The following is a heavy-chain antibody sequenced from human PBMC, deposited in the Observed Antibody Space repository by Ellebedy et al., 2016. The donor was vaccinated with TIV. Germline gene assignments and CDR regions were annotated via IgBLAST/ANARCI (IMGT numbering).Heavy chain of an antibody. CDR3: ARGHMYCRGDNCRHPLSTAFDI. D-gene: IGHD2-21*01. Sequence: MPSETLSLTCSVFHGSIASYSWSWFRQTPGKGLEWLAEIHHSGITDYSPSLIRRVSISVDTSRNQFSLNLTSVTAADTGLYFCARGHMYCRGDNCRHPLSTAFDIWGQGTMVTVSS. V-gene: IGHV4-34*01. J-gene: IGHJ3*02. CDR1: HGSIASYS. CDR2: IHHSGIT.